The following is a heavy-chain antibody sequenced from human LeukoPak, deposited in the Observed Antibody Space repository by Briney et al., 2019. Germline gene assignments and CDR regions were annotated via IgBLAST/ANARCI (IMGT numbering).Heavy chain of an antibody. V-gene: IGHV1-8*01. CDR3: ARASYYYDSSGYYYHYYYGMDV. CDR1: GYTFTSYD. CDR2: MNPNSGNT. J-gene: IGHJ6*02. Sequence: GASVKVSCKASGYTFTSYDINWVRQATGQGLEWMGWMNPNSGNTGYAQKFQGRVTMTRNTSISTAYMELSSLRSEDTAVYYCARASYYYDSSGYYYHYYYGMDVWGQGTTVTVSS. D-gene: IGHD3-22*01.